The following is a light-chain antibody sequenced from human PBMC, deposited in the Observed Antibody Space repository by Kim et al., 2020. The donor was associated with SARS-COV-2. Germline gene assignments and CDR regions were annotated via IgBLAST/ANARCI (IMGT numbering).Light chain of an antibody. Sequence: SASGGDRDTITWRTSQGISNDLAWLQQKPGKAPKSLICAASSWRSGVPSKFSGSGSGTDFTLNISSLQPEDFGTEYCQQYNSYPYTCGQGTKREI. CDR1: QGISND. V-gene: IGKV1-16*02. CDR3: QQYNSYPYT. CDR2: AAS. J-gene: IGKJ2*01.